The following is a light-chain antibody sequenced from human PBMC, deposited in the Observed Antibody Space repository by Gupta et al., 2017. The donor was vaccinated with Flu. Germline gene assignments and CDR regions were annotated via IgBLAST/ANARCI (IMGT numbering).Light chain of an antibody. J-gene: IGKJ2*01. V-gene: IGKV4-1*01. CDR3: QQYYSTLPYT. CDR1: QSVLYSSNNKNY. CDR2: WAS. Sequence: DIVMTQSPDPLAVSLAERATINCKSSQSVLYSSNNKNYLAWYQQKPGQPPKLLIYWASTRESGVPDRFSGSGSGTDFTLTISSLQAEDVAVYYCQQYYSTLPYTFGQGTKLEIK.